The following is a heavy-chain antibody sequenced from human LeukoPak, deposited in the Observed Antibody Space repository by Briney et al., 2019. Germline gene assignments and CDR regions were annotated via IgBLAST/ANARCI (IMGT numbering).Heavy chain of an antibody. CDR1: GFTFGSYA. V-gene: IGHV3-23*01. CDR2: ISTGGTT. J-gene: IGHJ4*02. Sequence: GGSLRLSCAASGFTFGSYAMSWVRQAPGKGLEWVSAISTGGTTHFADSVEGRFTISRDNSKNTLYLEMNSLRSEDTAVYYCAKGHVDSGGYYYFEYWAREPWSPSPQ. D-gene: IGHD3-22*01. CDR3: AKGHVDSGGYYYFEY.